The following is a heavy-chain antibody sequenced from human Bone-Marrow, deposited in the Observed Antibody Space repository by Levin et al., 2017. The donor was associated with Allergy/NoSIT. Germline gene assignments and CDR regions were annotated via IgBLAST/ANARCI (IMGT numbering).Heavy chain of an antibody. J-gene: IGHJ4*02. CDR3: ARGAAGFDY. Sequence: PGGSLRLSCTASGFSFSTYDMFWVRHVKGKGLEWVSSIGTVDDTYYAASVKGRFTIFREDAKNSVYLQMNSLGAGDTALYYCARGAAGFDYWGQGTLVTVSS. CDR2: IGTVDDT. D-gene: IGHD6-13*01. CDR1: GFSFSTYD. V-gene: IGHV3-13*01.